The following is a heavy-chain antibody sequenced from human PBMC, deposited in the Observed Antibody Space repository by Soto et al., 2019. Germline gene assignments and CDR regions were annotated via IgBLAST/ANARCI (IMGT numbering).Heavy chain of an antibody. CDR3: STRAYDTNGYYRFNP. J-gene: IGHJ5*01. V-gene: IGHV4-34*01. CDR2: INHSGRV. CDR1: GGSFSGHS. Sequence: SETLSLTCAVYGGSFSGHSWTWIRQSPGKGLEWIGDINHSGRVNYSPSLKSRVTISLDTSKNQFSLTLSAVTAADTAMYYCSTRAYDTNGYYRFNPWGQGTLVTV. D-gene: IGHD3-22*01.